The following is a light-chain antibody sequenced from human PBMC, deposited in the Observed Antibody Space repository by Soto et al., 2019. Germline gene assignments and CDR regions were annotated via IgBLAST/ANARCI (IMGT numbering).Light chain of an antibody. CDR2: ATD. Sequence: DIQMTQSPSSLSASVGDRVTITCRASQTITNYLNWYQQQSGKAPKLLIYATDTLQSWVPSRFSGSGSGTDYTLTISSLQPEDFATYYCQQSYNTPQTFGQGTKVDLK. CDR3: QQSYNTPQT. CDR1: QTITNY. V-gene: IGKV1-39*01. J-gene: IGKJ1*01.